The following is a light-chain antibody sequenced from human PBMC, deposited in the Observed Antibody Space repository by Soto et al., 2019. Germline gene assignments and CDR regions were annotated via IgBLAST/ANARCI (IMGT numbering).Light chain of an antibody. CDR3: QQYYSYPLR. Sequence: AIRMTQSPSSFSASTGDRVTITCRASQGISSYLAWYQQKPGKAPKLLIYAASTLQSGVPSRFSGSGSGTDFTLTISCLQSEDFATYYCQQYYSYPLRFGQGTRLEIK. CDR1: QGISSY. J-gene: IGKJ5*01. V-gene: IGKV1-8*01. CDR2: AAS.